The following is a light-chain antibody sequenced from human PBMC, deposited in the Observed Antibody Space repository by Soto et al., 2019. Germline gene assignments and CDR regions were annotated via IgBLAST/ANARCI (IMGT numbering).Light chain of an antibody. J-gene: IGKJ5*01. CDR1: QSVSNNY. Sequence: EIVLTQSPGTLSLSPGERATLSCRASQSVSNNYLAWYQQKPGQAPRLLIYDASSRATGIPDRFSGSGSGTDFTLTINSLEPEDFAVYYCQQRSNWPSITFGQGTRLEI. CDR3: QQRSNWPSIT. CDR2: DAS. V-gene: IGKV3D-20*02.